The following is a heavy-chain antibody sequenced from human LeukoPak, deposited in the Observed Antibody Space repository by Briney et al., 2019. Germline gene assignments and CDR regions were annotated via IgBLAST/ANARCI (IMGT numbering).Heavy chain of an antibody. CDR1: GYSFTSYW. D-gene: IGHD3-10*01. J-gene: IGHJ4*02. CDR3: ASPRNYYGSGSYYFDY. CDR2: IYPGDSDT. Sequence: GESLKISCKGSGYSFTSYWIGWVRQMPGKGLEWMGIIYPGDSDTRYSPSFQGQVTISADKSISTAYLQWSSLKASDTAMYYCASPRNYYGSGSYYFDYWGQGTLVTVSS. V-gene: IGHV5-51*01.